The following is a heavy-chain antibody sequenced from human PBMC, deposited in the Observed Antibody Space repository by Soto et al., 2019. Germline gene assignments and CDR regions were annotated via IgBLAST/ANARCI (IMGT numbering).Heavy chain of an antibody. CDR2: IYYSGST. Sequence: SETLSLTCTVSGGSISSGGYYWSWIRQHPGKGLEWIGYIYYSGSTYYNPSLKSRVTISVDTSKNQFSLKLSSVTAADTAVYYCAGSYSSSSPYFQHWGQGTLVTVSS. D-gene: IGHD6-6*01. V-gene: IGHV4-31*03. J-gene: IGHJ1*01. CDR3: AGSYSSSSPYFQH. CDR1: GGSISSGGYY.